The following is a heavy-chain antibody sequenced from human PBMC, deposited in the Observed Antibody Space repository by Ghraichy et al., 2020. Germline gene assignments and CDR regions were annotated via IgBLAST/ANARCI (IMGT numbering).Heavy chain of an antibody. Sequence: SVKVSCKASGGTFSSYAISWVRQAPGQGLEWMGGIIPIFGTANYAQKFQGRVTITADESTSTAYIELSSLRSEDTAVYYCAREITMVRGVIITGWFDPWGQGTLVTVSS. V-gene: IGHV1-69*13. CDR3: AREITMVRGVIITGWFDP. D-gene: IGHD3-10*01. CDR2: IIPIFGTA. CDR1: GGTFSSYA. J-gene: IGHJ5*02.